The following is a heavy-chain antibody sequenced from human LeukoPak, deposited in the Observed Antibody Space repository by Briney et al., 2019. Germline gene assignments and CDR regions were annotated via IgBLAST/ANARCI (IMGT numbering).Heavy chain of an antibody. D-gene: IGHD6-19*01. J-gene: IGHJ4*02. V-gene: IGHV3-30-3*01. CDR1: GFTFSSYA. CDR2: ISYDGSNK. CDR3: AKGDSVGHYSSGWDTFDY. Sequence: GGSLRLSCAASGFTFSSYAMHWVRQAPGKGLEWVAVISYDGSNKYYADSVKGRFTISRDNSKNTLYLQMNSLRAEDTAVYYCAKGDSVGHYSSGWDTFDYWGQGTLVTVSS.